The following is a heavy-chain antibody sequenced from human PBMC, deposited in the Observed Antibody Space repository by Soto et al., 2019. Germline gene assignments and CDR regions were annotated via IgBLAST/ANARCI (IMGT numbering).Heavy chain of an antibody. D-gene: IGHD6-19*01. J-gene: IGHJ4*02. CDR2: IWFDGSNK. V-gene: IGHV3-33*01. CDR3: ARAAYTSGYYYFVH. CDR1: GFTFSSHA. Sequence: PGGSLRLSCASSGFTFSSHAMHWVRQAPGKGLEWVANIWFDGSNKNYADSVKGRFTISRDNSKNTLFLQVNSLRAEDTAIYYCARAAYTSGYYYFVHWGQGTPVTVSS.